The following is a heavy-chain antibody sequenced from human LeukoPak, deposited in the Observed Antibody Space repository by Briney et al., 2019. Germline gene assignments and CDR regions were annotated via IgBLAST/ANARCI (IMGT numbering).Heavy chain of an antibody. CDR2: IYPGDSDT. J-gene: IGHJ4*02. Sequence: GESLQISCKGSGYRFSSYWIVWVRQMPGKGLEWMGIIYPGDSDTRYSPSFQGQVTMSADNFISTAYLQWSSLKASDTAMYFCARLYYGSGTVEYWGQGTLVTVSS. CDR3: ARLYYGSGTVEY. CDR1: GYRFSSYW. D-gene: IGHD3-10*01. V-gene: IGHV5-51*01.